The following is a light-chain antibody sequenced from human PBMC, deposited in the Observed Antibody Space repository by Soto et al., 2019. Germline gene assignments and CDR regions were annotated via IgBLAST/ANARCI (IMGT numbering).Light chain of an antibody. CDR1: QSISSW. CDR2: KAS. Sequence: DIQMTQSPSTLSASVGDRVTITCRASQSISSWLAWYQQKPGKAPKVMIYKASSLESGVQSMFSGSGSGTEFTLTISSLQPDDFAPYYSLQYNTYLTCTFGQGTKVEIK. V-gene: IGKV1-5*03. J-gene: IGKJ1*01. CDR3: LQYNTYLTCT.